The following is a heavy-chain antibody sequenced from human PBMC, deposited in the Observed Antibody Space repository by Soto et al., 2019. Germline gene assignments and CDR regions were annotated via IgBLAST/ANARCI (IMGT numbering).Heavy chain of an antibody. CDR1: GLTFSNAW. V-gene: IGHV3-15*01. D-gene: IGHD1-1*01. CDR3: TARTTGTTAGAFDI. Sequence: PGGSMRLSCAASGLTFSNAWMSWVRQAPGKGLEWVGRIKSKTDGGTTDYAAPVKGRFTISRDDSKNTLYLQMNSLKTEDTAVYYCTARTTGTTAGAFDIWGQGTMVTVSS. J-gene: IGHJ3*02. CDR2: IKSKTDGGTT.